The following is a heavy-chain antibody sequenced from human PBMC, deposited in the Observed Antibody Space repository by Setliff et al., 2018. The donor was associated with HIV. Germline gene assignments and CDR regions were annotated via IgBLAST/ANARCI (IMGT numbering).Heavy chain of an antibody. CDR2: IYYSGST. Sequence: SETLSLTCTVSGGSISTTSYYWGWIRQPPGKGLEWIGSIYYSGSTYYNPSLKSRVSISVDTSKNQFSLKVTSVTAADTAVYYCARRAAATTNFDYWGQGTLVTVSS. CDR1: GGSISTTSYY. CDR3: ARRAAATTNFDY. D-gene: IGHD1-26*01. V-gene: IGHV4-39*01. J-gene: IGHJ4*02.